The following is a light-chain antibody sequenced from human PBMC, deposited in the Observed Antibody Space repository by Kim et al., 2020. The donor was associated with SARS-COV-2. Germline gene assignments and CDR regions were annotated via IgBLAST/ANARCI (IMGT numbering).Light chain of an antibody. J-gene: IGKJ2*01. Sequence: SPGEGATLSCRASQSVSSSYLAWYQQKPGQAPRLLIYGASSRATGIPDRFSGSGSGTDFTLTISRLEPEDFAVYYCQQYGSSPRYTFGQGTKLEI. CDR2: GAS. V-gene: IGKV3-20*01. CDR3: QQYGSSPRYT. CDR1: QSVSSSY.